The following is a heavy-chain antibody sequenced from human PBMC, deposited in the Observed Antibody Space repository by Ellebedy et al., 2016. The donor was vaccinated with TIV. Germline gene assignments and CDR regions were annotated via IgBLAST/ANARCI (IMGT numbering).Heavy chain of an antibody. CDR1: GYTFSNYF. Sequence: AASVKVSCKASGYTFSNYFVHWVRQAPGQGLEWMGIINPSSGSTTYAQKFQGRVTITADKSTSTAYMELRSLRSDDTAVYYCARALSSTSVTTSRVTDYWGRGTLVTVSS. CDR2: INPSSGST. J-gene: IGHJ4*02. CDR3: ARALSSTSVTTSRVTDY. V-gene: IGHV1-46*01. D-gene: IGHD4-17*01.